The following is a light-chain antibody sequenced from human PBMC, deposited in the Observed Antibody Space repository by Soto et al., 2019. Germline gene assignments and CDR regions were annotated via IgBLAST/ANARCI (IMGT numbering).Light chain of an antibody. J-gene: IGLJ1*01. CDR1: SSDVGGYNY. CDR3: TSYTSSDTLV. CDR2: DVS. Sequence: QSVLTQPASVSGSPGQSITISCTGTSSDVGGYNYVSWYQQHPGKAPKVIIYDVSNRPSGVSNRFSGSKSGNTASLTISGLQAEDEADYYCTSYTSSDTLVFGTGTKATVL. V-gene: IGLV2-14*01.